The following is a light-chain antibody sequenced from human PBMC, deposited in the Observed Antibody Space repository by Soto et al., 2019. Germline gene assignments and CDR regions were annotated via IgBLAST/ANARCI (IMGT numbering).Light chain of an antibody. J-gene: IGLJ2*01. CDR3: LLYYGGARV. CDR2: SIS. V-gene: IGLV7-43*01. Sequence: QTVVTQETSLTVSPGGTVTLTCASSTGTVTSGYYPNWFQQKPGQAPRALIYSISNKHSWTPARFSGSLLGGKAALTLSGVQPEDEAEYYCLLYYGGARVFGGGTKLTVL. CDR1: TGTVTSGYY.